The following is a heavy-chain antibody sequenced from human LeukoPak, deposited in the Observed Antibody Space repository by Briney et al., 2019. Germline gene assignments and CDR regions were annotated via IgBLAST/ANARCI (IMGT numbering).Heavy chain of an antibody. CDR3: AKTPKTYGDYAAVDY. J-gene: IGHJ4*02. CDR2: IGGSGGST. CDR1: GFTFSSYA. Sequence: GGSLRLSCAASGFTFSSYAMSWVRQAPGKGLEWVSAIGGSGGSTYYADSVKGRFTISRDNSKNTLYLQMNSLRAEDTAVYYCAKTPKTYGDYAAVDYWGQGTLVTVSS. D-gene: IGHD4-17*01. V-gene: IGHV3-23*01.